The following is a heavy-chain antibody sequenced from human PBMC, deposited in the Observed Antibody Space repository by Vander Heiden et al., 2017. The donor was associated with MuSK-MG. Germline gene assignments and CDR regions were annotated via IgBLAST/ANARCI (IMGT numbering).Heavy chain of an antibody. V-gene: IGHV3-9*01. CDR1: GFTLDDYA. J-gene: IGHJ3*02. CDR2: ISWNSGSI. CDR3: AKHASGYILNDAFDI. Sequence: EVQLVESGGGLVQPGRSLRLSCAASGFTLDDYAMHWVRQAPGKGLEWLSGISWNSGSIGYADSVKGRFTISRDNAKNSLYLQMNSLRAEDTALYYCAKHASGYILNDAFDIWGQGTMVTVSS. D-gene: IGHD3-3*01.